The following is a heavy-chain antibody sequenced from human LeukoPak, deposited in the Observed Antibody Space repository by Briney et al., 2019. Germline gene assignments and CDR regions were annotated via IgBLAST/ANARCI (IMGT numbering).Heavy chain of an antibody. CDR1: GGFIASYS. Sequence: SETLSLTWTVSGGFIASYSWSWIRQPAGKGLEWIGRIYTSGGSDYNPSLKSRVTMSLDTSKNQFYLKMTSVTAADTAVYYCARGPSGYYYGWGQGILATVSS. J-gene: IGHJ4*02. CDR3: ARGPSGYYYG. V-gene: IGHV4-4*07. CDR2: IYTSGGS. D-gene: IGHD3-22*01.